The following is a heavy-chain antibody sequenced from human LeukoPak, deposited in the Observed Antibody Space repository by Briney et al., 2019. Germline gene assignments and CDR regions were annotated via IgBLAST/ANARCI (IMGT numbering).Heavy chain of an antibody. CDR3: ARRATAMVTDAFDI. CDR2: ISSNGGST. D-gene: IGHD5-18*01. Sequence: HPGGSLRLSCAASGFTFSSYAMHWVRQAPGKGLGYVSAISSNGGSTYYANSVKGRFTISRDNSKNTLYLQMGSLRAEDMAVYYCARRATAMVTDAFDIWGQGTMVTVSS. V-gene: IGHV3-64*01. J-gene: IGHJ3*02. CDR1: GFTFSSYA.